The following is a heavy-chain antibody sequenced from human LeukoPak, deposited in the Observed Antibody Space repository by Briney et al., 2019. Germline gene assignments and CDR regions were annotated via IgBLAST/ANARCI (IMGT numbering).Heavy chain of an antibody. CDR3: ARFPTDSSTLFDY. D-gene: IGHD6-13*01. CDR1: GYTFAPYW. J-gene: IGHJ4*02. Sequence: GESLKISCKVAGYTFAPYWIGWVRQMSAKSLEWMGIIYPGDSDTRYSPSFQGQVTISADKSVTTAYLQWSSLTASDTAMYYCARFPTDSSTLFDYWGQGTLVTVSS. V-gene: IGHV5-51*01. CDR2: IYPGDSDT.